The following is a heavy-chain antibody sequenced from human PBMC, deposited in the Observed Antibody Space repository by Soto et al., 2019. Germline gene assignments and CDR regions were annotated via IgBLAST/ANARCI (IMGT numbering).Heavy chain of an antibody. CDR3: AHRPGGCSGGSCYSAFDL. CDR1: GFSLSTSGVG. J-gene: IGHJ3*01. CDR2: IYWDGDK. Sequence: QITLKESGPTLVKPTQTLTLTCTFSGFSLSTSGVGVGWIRQPPGKALEWLALIYWDGDKRYSPSLKSRLTITKTTSKNQVVLTMTNRDPVDTATYYCAHRPGGCSGGSCYSAFDLWGQGTMVPVSS. D-gene: IGHD2-15*01. V-gene: IGHV2-5*02.